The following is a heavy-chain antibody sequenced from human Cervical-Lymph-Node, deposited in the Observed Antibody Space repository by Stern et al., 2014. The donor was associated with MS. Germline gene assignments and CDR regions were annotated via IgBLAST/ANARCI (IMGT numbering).Heavy chain of an antibody. V-gene: IGHV3-30-3*01. D-gene: IGHD3-10*01. CDR3: ARGGRGVGLEY. Sequence: MQLVESGGGVVQPGRSLSLSCVASGFTFSTYAMHWVRQAPGKGLEWVAFVSYDGTQRNSTDSVKARFTISRESGENTLYLHMNSLRDEDTAVYFCARGGRGVGLEYWGQGALVTVSS. J-gene: IGHJ4*02. CDR1: GFTFSTYA. CDR2: VSYDGTQR.